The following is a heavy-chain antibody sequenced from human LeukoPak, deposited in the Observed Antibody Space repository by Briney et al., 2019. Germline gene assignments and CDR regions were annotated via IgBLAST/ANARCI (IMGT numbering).Heavy chain of an antibody. CDR1: GFTFSSYA. CDR3: AKDPMVYAIHSAYYFDY. D-gene: IGHD2-8*01. V-gene: IGHV3-23*01. Sequence: PGGSLRLSCAASGFTFSSYAMSWVRQAPGKGLEWVSAISGSGGSTYYADSVKGRFTISRDNSKNTLYLQMNSLRAEDTAVYYCAKDPMVYAIHSAYYFDYWGQGTLVTVSS. CDR2: ISGSGGST. J-gene: IGHJ4*02.